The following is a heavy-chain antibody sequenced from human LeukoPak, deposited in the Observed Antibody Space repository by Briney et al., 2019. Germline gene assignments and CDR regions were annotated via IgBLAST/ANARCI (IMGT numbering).Heavy chain of an antibody. CDR2: IKQDGSET. Sequence: GGSLRLSCVTSGFTFSSYWMSWVRQAPGKGLEWVANIKQDGSETYYVDSVKGRFTISRDNAKNSLYLQMNSLRAEDTAVYYCARVVGATRAQVYFDYWGQGTLVTVSS. CDR1: GFTFSSYW. V-gene: IGHV3-7*04. CDR3: ARVVGATRAQVYFDY. D-gene: IGHD1-26*01. J-gene: IGHJ4*02.